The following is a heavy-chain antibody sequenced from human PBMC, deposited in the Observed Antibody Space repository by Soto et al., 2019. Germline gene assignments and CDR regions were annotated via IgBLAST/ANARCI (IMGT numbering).Heavy chain of an antibody. Sequence: SVKVSCKASGGTFSSYAISWVRQAPGQGLEWMGGIIPIFGTANYAQKFQGRVTITADESTSTAYMELSSLRSEDTAVYYCAIWVEMATIYWFDPWGQGTLVTVSS. J-gene: IGHJ5*02. CDR3: AIWVEMATIYWFDP. CDR1: GGTFSSYA. V-gene: IGHV1-69*13. CDR2: IIPIFGTA. D-gene: IGHD5-12*01.